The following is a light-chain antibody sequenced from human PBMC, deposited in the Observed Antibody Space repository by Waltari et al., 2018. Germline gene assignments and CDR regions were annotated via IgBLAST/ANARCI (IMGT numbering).Light chain of an antibody. CDR2: DVN. V-gene: IGLV2-14*03. CDR1: GSDSSRSHY. CDR3: ASYSGTTFV. Sequence: SPLTQPASVSGSPGQSITISCTAGGSDSSRSHYVSWYHHRPDEAPTLVIFDVNVRPSGLSHRFSGSRSGSTAYLTISNLQTEDEADYYCASYSGTTFVFGGGTKVTVL. J-gene: IGLJ2*01.